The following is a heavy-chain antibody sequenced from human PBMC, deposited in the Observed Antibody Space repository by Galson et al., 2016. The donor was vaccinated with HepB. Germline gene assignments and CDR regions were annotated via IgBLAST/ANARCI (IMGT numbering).Heavy chain of an antibody. CDR1: GFTFRRYA. D-gene: IGHD3-22*01. CDR3: ARGNSDTGGADY. CDR2: ISYDGSYK. J-gene: IGHJ4*02. V-gene: IGHV3-30*04. Sequence: SLRLSCAVSGFTFRRYALHWVRQAPGKGLEWMAIISYDGSYKDYADSVRGRFTISRDNSKNTLYGQFSSLRAEDTAVYYCARGNSDTGGADYWGQGALVTVSS.